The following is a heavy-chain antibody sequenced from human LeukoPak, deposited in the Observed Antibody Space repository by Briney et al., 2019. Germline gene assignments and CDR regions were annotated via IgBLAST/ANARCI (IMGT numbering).Heavy chain of an antibody. Sequence: SETLSLTCTVSGGSVSSSSYYWGWIRQPPGKGLEWIGSIYHSGSTNYNPSLKSRVTISVDTSKNQFSLKLSSVTAADTAVYYCAREMRNGRYCSSTSCYSRGVNYYYYYMDVWGKGTTVTISS. D-gene: IGHD2-2*02. J-gene: IGHJ6*03. V-gene: IGHV4-39*07. CDR3: AREMRNGRYCSSTSCYSRGVNYYYYYMDV. CDR2: IYHSGST. CDR1: GGSVSSSSYY.